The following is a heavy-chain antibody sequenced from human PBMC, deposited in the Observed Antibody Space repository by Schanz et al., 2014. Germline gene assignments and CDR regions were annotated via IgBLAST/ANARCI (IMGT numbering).Heavy chain of an antibody. CDR2: INPSRGGT. Sequence: QVQLVQSGVEVKKPGASVKVSCKASGYSFTGYYMNWVRQAPGQGLEWMGWINPSRGGTNYAQKLQCRVTMTRDTSSSTAYMELNRRRSDATAAYYCARDSHRRVAGPGYWGQGTLVTVSS. CDR3: ARDSHRRVAGPGY. J-gene: IGHJ4*02. V-gene: IGHV1-2*02. CDR1: GYSFTGYY.